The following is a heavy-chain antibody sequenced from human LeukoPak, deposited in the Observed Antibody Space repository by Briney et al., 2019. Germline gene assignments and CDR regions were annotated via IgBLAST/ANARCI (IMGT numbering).Heavy chain of an antibody. CDR3: ARGSGNYDFWSGPLINWFDP. J-gene: IGHJ5*02. CDR1: GGSISSGSYY. Sequence: SQTLSLTCTVSGGSISSGSYYWSWIRQPAGKGLEWIGRIYTSGSTNYNPSLKSRVTISVDTSKNQFSLKLSSVTAADTAVYYCARGSGNYDFWSGPLINWFDPWGQGTLVTVSS. D-gene: IGHD3-3*01. V-gene: IGHV4-61*02. CDR2: IYTSGST.